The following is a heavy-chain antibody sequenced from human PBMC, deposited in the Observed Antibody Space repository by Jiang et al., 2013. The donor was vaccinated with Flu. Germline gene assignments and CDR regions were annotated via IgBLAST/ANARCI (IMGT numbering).Heavy chain of an antibody. V-gene: IGHV2-5*02. D-gene: IGHD2-15*01. CDR3: AHLARYCSGGRCYSGQDS. CDR2: IYWDDDK. Sequence: PTQTLTLTCTFSGFSLSTSGVGVGWIRQPPGKALEWLALIYWDDDKRYRPSLESRLTITKDTSKNQVVLTMTNMDPVDTATYYCAHLARYCSGGRCYSGQDSWGPGTLVTVSS. CDR1: GFSLSTSGVG. J-gene: IGHJ4*02.